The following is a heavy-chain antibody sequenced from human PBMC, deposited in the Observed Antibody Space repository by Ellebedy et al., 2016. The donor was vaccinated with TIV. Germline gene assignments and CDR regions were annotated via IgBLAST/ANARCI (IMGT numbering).Heavy chain of an antibody. D-gene: IGHD3-16*01. CDR3: TTDLYFSAFWGWFNP. Sequence: GGSLRLSXVASGFSFNNAWTSWVRQAPGKGLEWVGRIKSKTDGETTDHAAPVKGRFTISRDDSKNTLYLQMNSLKTEDTAVYYCTTDLYFSAFWGWFNPWGQGTLVTVSS. CDR1: GFSFNNAW. V-gene: IGHV3-15*01. J-gene: IGHJ5*02. CDR2: IKSKTDGETT.